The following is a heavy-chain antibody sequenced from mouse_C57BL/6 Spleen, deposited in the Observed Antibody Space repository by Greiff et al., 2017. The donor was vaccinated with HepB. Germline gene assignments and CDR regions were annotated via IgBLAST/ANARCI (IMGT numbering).Heavy chain of an antibody. J-gene: IGHJ2*01. CDR3: ARYKAGTGNYFDY. Sequence: EVQLVESGGGLVQPGGSLSLSCAASGFTFTDYYMSWVRQPPGKALEWLGFIRNKANGYTTEYSASVKGRFTISRDNPQSILYLQMNALRAEDSATYYCARYKAGTGNYFDYWGQGTTLTVSS. D-gene: IGHD4-1*01. CDR1: GFTFTDYY. V-gene: IGHV7-3*01. CDR2: IRNKANGYTT.